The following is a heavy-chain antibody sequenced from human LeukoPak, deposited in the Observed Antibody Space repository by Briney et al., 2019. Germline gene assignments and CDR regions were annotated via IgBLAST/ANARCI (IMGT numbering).Heavy chain of an antibody. CDR1: GFTFSSYG. J-gene: IGHJ3*02. CDR3: ARVASVTGAFDI. V-gene: IGHV3-33*01. Sequence: GGSLRLSCAASGFTFSSYGMHWVRQAPGKGLEWVAVIWYDGSNKYYADSVKGRFTISRDNSKNTLYLQMNSLRAEDTAVYYCARVASVTGAFDIWGQGTMVTVSS. CDR2: IWYDGSNK. D-gene: IGHD2-21*02.